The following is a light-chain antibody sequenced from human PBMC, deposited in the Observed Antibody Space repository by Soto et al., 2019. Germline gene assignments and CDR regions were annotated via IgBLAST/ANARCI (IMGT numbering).Light chain of an antibody. Sequence: QSVLTQPASVSGSPGQSITISCTGTSSDVGDNNYVSWYQQHPGKAPKLMIYDVTHRPSGISNRFSGSKSGNTASLTISGLQAEDEADYYCSSYTSSSTLHVFGTGTKVTVL. CDR3: SSYTSSSTLHV. V-gene: IGLV2-14*01. CDR2: DVT. J-gene: IGLJ1*01. CDR1: SSDVGDNNY.